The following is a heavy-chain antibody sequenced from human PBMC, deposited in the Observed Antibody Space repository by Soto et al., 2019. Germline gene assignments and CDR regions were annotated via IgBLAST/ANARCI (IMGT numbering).Heavy chain of an antibody. V-gene: IGHV4-31*03. CDR2: IYYSGST. Sequence: QVQLQESGPGLVKPSQTLSLTCTVSGGSISSGGYYWSWIRQHPGKGLEWIGYIYYSGSTYYNPSLKSRVTISVDTSKNQFSLKLSSVTAADTAVSYCARGIGMGYSDGSGNKGWFDPWGQGTLVTVSS. CDR1: GGSISSGGYY. D-gene: IGHD3-10*01. J-gene: IGHJ5*02. CDR3: ARGIGMGYSDGSGNKGWFDP.